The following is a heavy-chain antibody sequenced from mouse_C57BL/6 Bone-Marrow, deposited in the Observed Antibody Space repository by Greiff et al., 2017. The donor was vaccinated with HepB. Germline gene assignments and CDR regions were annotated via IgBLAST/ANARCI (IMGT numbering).Heavy chain of an antibody. J-gene: IGHJ3*01. D-gene: IGHD1-1*01. CDR2: IDPSDSYT. V-gene: IGHV1-59*01. CDR1: GYTFTSYW. CDR3: ARNELYYYGSSPRD. Sequence: QVQLQQPGAELVRPGTSVKLSCKASGYTFTSYWMHWVKQRPGQGLEWIGVIDPSDSYTNYNQKFKGKATLTVDTSSSTAYMQLSSLTSEDSAVYYCARNELYYYGSSPRDWGQGTLVTVSA.